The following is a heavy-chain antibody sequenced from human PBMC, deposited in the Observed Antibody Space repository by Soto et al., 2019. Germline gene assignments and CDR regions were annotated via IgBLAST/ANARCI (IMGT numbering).Heavy chain of an antibody. CDR2: ISYDGSNK. V-gene: IGHV3-30*18. D-gene: IGHD1-1*01. Sequence: QVQLVESGGGVVQPGRSLRLSCAAPGFTFSSYGMHWVRQAPGKGLEWVAVISYDGSNKYYVDSVKGRFTISRDNSKNTLYLQMNSLRVEDTAVYYCAKQEGDNYYFDYWGQGTLVTVSS. CDR1: GFTFSSYG. J-gene: IGHJ4*02. CDR3: AKQEGDNYYFDY.